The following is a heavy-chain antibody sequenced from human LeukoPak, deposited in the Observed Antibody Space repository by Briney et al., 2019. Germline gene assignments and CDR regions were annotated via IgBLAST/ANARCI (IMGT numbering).Heavy chain of an antibody. J-gene: IGHJ5*02. D-gene: IGHD3-22*01. CDR1: GYTFTSYY. CDR2: INPSGGST. Sequence: ASVKVSCKASGYTFTSYYMHWVRQAPGQALEWTGIINPSGGSTTYAQEFQGRVTITRDTSASTAYMELSSLRSEDMAVYYCARGGGNYYDSSGYGNWLDPWGQGTLVTVSS. V-gene: IGHV1-46*01. CDR3: ARGGGNYYDSSGYGNWLDP.